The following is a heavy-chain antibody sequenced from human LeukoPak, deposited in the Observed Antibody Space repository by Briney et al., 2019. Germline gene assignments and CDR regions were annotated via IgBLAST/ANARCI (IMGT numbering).Heavy chain of an antibody. V-gene: IGHV3-30*02. CDR3: AKESGFGDFAYYYYYMDV. J-gene: IGHJ6*03. D-gene: IGHD3-16*01. CDR1: GFTFGDYG. CDR2: IRYDGSNK. Sequence: GGSLRLSCAASGFTFGDYGMHWVRQAPGKGLDWVAFIRYDGSNKFYADSVKGRFTISRDNSKNALLLQMNSLRAEDTAVYYCAKESGFGDFAYYYYYMDVWGKGTTVTISS.